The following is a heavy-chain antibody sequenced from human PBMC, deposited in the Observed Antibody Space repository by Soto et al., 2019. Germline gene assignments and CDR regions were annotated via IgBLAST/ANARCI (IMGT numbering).Heavy chain of an antibody. Sequence: LVKVSCKASGGTFSSYAISWVRQAPGQGLEWMGGIIPIFGTANYAQKFQGRVTITADESTSTAYMELSSLRSEDTAVYYCASPEAYCGADCYFYFDYWGQGTLVTVSS. CDR3: ASPEAYCGADCYFYFDY. V-gene: IGHV1-69*13. D-gene: IGHD2-21*02. CDR1: GGTFSSYA. CDR2: IIPIFGTA. J-gene: IGHJ4*02.